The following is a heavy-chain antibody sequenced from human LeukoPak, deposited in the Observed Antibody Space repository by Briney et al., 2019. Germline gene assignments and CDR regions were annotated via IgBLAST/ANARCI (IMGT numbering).Heavy chain of an antibody. V-gene: IGHV3-23*01. CDR1: GGSFSGYY. Sequence: ETLSLTCAVYGGSFSGYYWSWVRQAPGKGLEWVSAISGSGSSTYYGDFVRGRFAISRDNSKNTLYLQMNSLRAEDTALYFCAKSLVRWAFDYWGQGALVSVSS. CDR3: AKSLVRWAFDY. D-gene: IGHD4-23*01. CDR2: ISGSGSST. J-gene: IGHJ4*02.